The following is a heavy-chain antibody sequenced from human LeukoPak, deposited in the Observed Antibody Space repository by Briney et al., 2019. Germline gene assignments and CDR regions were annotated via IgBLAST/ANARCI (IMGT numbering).Heavy chain of an antibody. CDR3: ARRVVVVAATLIDP. J-gene: IGHJ5*02. Sequence: SQTLSLTCTVSGGSISSGGYYWSWIRQHPGKGLEWIGYIYYSGSTYYNLSLKSRVTISVDTSKNQFSLKLSSVTAADTAVYYCARRVVVVAATLIDPWGQGTLVTVSS. CDR1: GGSISSGGYY. CDR2: IYYSGST. V-gene: IGHV4-31*03. D-gene: IGHD2-15*01.